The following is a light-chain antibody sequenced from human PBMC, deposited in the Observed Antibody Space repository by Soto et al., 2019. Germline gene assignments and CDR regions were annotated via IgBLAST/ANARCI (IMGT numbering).Light chain of an antibody. CDR1: QSISTY. CDR2: DSS. V-gene: IGKV1-39*01. CDR3: QQSYSNPTWT. J-gene: IGKJ1*01. Sequence: DIQLTQSPSSLSASLGDRVTITCRASQSISTYLNWYQHKPGEAPKLLVYDSSTLQTGVPSRFSGSGFGAEFTLTIIGLQPEDFATYYCQQSYSNPTWTFGQGTKVDI.